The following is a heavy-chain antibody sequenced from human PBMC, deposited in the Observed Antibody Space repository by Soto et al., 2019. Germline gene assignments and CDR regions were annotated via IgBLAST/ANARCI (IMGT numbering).Heavy chain of an antibody. J-gene: IGHJ4*02. CDR3: ARDRGNTAMRDY. CDR1: GYTFTGYY. Sequence: ASVKVSCKASGYTFTGYYMHWVRQAPGQGLEWMGWINPNSGGTNYAQKFQGRVTMTRDTSISTAYMELSRLRSDDTAVYYCARDRGNTAMRDYWGQGTLVTVSS. V-gene: IGHV1-2*02. CDR2: INPNSGGT. D-gene: IGHD5-18*01.